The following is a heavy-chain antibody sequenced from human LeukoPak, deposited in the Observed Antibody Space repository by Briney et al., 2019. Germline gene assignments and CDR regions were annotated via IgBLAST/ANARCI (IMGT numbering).Heavy chain of an antibody. CDR3: ARDGGSGSGDSDY. J-gene: IGHJ4*02. Sequence: PGGSLRLSCAASGFTFSSYGMHWVRQAPGKGLEWVAVISYDGSNKYYADSVKGRFTISRDNSKNTLYLQMNSLRAEDTAVYYCARDGGSGSGDSDYWGQGTLVTVSP. D-gene: IGHD6-19*01. CDR2: ISYDGSNK. V-gene: IGHV3-30*03. CDR1: GFTFSSYG.